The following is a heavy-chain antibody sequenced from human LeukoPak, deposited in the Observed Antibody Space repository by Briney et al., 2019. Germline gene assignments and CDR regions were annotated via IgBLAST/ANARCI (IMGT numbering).Heavy chain of an antibody. D-gene: IGHD7-27*01. J-gene: IGHJ6*02. CDR3: ASESGSELGGPYHYYGMDV. CDR1: GYTFTSYY. Sequence: ASVKVSCKASGYTFTSYYMHWVRQAPGQGLEWMGIINPSGGSTSYAQKFQGRVTMTRDTSTSTVYMELSSLRSEDTAVYYCASESGSELGGPYHYYGMDVWGQGTTVTVSS. CDR2: INPSGGST. V-gene: IGHV1-46*01.